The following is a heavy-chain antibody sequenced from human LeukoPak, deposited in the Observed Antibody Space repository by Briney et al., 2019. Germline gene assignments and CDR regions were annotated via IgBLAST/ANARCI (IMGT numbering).Heavy chain of an antibody. CDR3: ARDRIVVVVAALHVGFDP. J-gene: IGHJ5*02. D-gene: IGHD2-15*01. CDR2: ISYDGSNK. Sequence: GGSLRLSCAASGFTFSSYAMHWVRQAPGKGLEWVAVISYDGSNKYYADSVKGRFTISRDNSKNTLYPQMNSLRAEDTAVYYCARDRIVVVVAALHVGFDPWGQGTLVTVSS. V-gene: IGHV3-30*04. CDR1: GFTFSSYA.